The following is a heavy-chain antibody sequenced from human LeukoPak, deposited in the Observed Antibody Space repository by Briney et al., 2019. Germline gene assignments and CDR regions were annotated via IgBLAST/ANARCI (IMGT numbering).Heavy chain of an antibody. J-gene: IGHJ6*02. CDR1: GGSFGGYY. V-gene: IGHV4-34*01. CDR3: ARSIVVVPAAWEGYYYYGMDV. Sequence: PSETLSLTCAVYGGSFGGYYWSWIRQPPGKGLEWIGEINHSGSTNYNPSLKSRVTISVDTSKNQFSLKLSSVTAADTAVYYCARSIVVVPAAWEGYYYYGMDVWGQGTTVTVSS. CDR2: INHSGST. D-gene: IGHD2-2*01.